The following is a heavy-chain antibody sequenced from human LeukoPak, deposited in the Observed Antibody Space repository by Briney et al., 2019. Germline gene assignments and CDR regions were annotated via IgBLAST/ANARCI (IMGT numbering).Heavy chain of an antibody. Sequence: SETLSLTCTVSDYSVSSGYYWGWIRQPPGKGLEWIGSIYHSGSTYYNPSLKSRVTISVDTSNNQFSLKLSSVTAADTAVYYCASGGSSSWYWFDPWGQGTLVTVSS. D-gene: IGHD6-13*01. V-gene: IGHV4-38-2*02. CDR3: ASGGSSSWYWFDP. J-gene: IGHJ5*02. CDR2: IYHSGST. CDR1: DYSVSSGYY.